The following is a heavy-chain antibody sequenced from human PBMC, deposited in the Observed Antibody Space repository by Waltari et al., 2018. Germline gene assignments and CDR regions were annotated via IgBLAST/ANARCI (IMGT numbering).Heavy chain of an antibody. CDR1: GYTFTSSA. Sequence: QVQLVQSGAVVKKPGASVKVSCKASGYTFTSSAMHCVRQAPGQRLEWMGWINAGNGNTKYSQKFQGRVTITRDTSASTAYMELSSLRSEDTAVYDCARDCSGGSCYSEVWFDPWGQGTLVTVSS. CDR2: INAGNGNT. D-gene: IGHD2-15*01. J-gene: IGHJ5*02. CDR3: ARDCSGGSCYSEVWFDP. V-gene: IGHV1-3*01.